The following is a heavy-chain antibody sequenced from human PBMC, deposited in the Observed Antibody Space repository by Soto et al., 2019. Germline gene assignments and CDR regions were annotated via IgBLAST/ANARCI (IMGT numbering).Heavy chain of an antibody. Sequence: QVQLVQSGAEVKKPGASVKVSCKASGYTFTSYAMHWVRQAPGQRLEWMGWINAGNGNTKYSQKFQGRVTITRDTSGMTAYMELSSLRSEDTAVYYCARNLCFGELLNWFDPWGQGTLVTVSS. CDR1: GYTFTSYA. CDR3: ARNLCFGELLNWFDP. J-gene: IGHJ5*02. D-gene: IGHD3-10*01. CDR2: INAGNGNT. V-gene: IGHV1-3*01.